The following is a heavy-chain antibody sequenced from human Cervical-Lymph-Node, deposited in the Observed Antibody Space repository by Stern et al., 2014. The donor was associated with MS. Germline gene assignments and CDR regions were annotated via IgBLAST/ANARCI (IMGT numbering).Heavy chain of an antibody. J-gene: IGHJ3*02. CDR3: ARGVMVAATYAFDI. Sequence: DVKLVESGGGLVQPGGSLRLSCEASGFTFSTYWMHWVRQAPGKGLVGGSRIISDERSTTFADSVKGRFSISRDNAKNSLYLQMNSLRAEDTAVYYCARGVMVAATYAFDIWGQGTMVTISS. CDR1: GFTFSTYW. D-gene: IGHD2-15*01. V-gene: IGHV3-74*02. CDR2: IISDERST.